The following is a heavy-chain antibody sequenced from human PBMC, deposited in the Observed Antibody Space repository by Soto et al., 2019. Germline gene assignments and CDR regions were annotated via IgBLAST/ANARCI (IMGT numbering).Heavy chain of an antibody. CDR3: ASRKEHGDYYFDY. D-gene: IGHD4-17*01. J-gene: IGHJ4*02. Sequence: ASVKVSCKASGYTFTSYGISWVRQAPGQGLEWMGWISAYNGNTNYAQKLQCRXTXXTXXXXSTAYMELRSLRSDDTAVYYCASRKEHGDYYFDYWGQGTLVTVSS. V-gene: IGHV1-18*04. CDR1: GYTFTSYG. CDR2: ISAYNGNT.